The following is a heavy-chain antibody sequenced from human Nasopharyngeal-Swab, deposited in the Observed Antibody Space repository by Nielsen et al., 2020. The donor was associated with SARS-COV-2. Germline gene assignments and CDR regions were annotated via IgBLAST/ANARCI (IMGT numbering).Heavy chain of an antibody. D-gene: IGHD3-22*01. V-gene: IGHV1-69*04. CDR3: ASQGGGDYYDSRRYYNYVMDV. CDR2: IIPIFGIA. J-gene: IGHJ6*02. Sequence: SVKVSCKASGGTCSSYAISWVRQDPGQGLEWMGRIIPIFGIANYAQKLQGRVTITADKSTSTAYMELSSLRSEDTAVYYCASQGGGDYYDSRRYYNYVMDVWGQGTTVTVSS. CDR1: GGTCSSYA.